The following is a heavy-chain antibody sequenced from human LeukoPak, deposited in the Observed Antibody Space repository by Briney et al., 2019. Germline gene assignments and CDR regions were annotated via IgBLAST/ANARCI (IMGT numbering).Heavy chain of an antibody. J-gene: IGHJ4*02. V-gene: IGHV3-64D*06. Sequence: GGSLRLSCSVSGLTFSTYVMHWVRQAPGKGLEYVSAISSNGDNTYYADSVKGRFTISRDNSKNTLYLQMSSLRADDTAVYYCVRGSGYWGQGTLVTVSS. CDR1: GLTFSTYV. CDR2: ISSNGDNT. D-gene: IGHD3-10*01. CDR3: VRGSGY.